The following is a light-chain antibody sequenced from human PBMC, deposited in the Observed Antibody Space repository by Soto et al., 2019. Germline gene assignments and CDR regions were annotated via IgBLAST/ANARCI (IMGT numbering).Light chain of an antibody. CDR1: SSDIGGYNY. CDR3: SSYTTSNTVDL. V-gene: IGLV2-14*01. J-gene: IGLJ2*01. Sequence: QSVLTQPASVSGSPRQSITISCTGTSSDIGGYNYVSWYQQHPGKAPKLIIFDVSNRPSGVSNPFSGSKSGNTASLTISGLQAEDGADYYCSSYTTSNTVDLFGGGTKVTVL. CDR2: DVS.